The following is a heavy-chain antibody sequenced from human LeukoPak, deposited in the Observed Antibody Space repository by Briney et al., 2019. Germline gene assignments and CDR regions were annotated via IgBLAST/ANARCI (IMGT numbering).Heavy chain of an antibody. CDR2: IYSGGST. D-gene: IGHD3-22*01. Sequence: GGSLRLSCAASGFTFTSYAMSWVRQAPGKGLEWVSVIYSGGSTYYADSVKGRFTISRDNSKNTVYLQMNSLRAEDTAVYYCARDCSASSSDYYPLGYWGQGTLVTVSS. J-gene: IGHJ4*02. V-gene: IGHV3-66*01. CDR1: GFTFTSYA. CDR3: ARDCSASSSDYYPLGY.